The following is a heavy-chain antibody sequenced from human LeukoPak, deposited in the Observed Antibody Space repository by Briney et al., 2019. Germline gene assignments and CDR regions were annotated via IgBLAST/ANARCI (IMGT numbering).Heavy chain of an antibody. J-gene: IGHJ6*03. D-gene: IGHD2-15*01. CDR1: GFTFSSYG. V-gene: IGHV3-23*01. CDR3: AKNPSRHSHYYMDV. CDR2: ISGSGGST. Sequence: GGSLRLSCAASGFTFSSYGMSWVRQAPGKGLEWVSAISGSGGSTCYADSVKGRFTISRDNSKNTLYLQMNSLRAEDTAVYYCAKNPSRHSHYYMDVWGKGTTVTVSS.